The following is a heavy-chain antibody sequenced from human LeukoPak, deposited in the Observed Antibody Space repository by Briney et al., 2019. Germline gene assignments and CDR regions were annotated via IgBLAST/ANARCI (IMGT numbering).Heavy chain of an antibody. D-gene: IGHD5-18*01. Sequence: GGSLRLSCAASGITLSVYWMSWVRQAPGKGLEWVAFIRYDGSNKYYADSVKGRFTISRDNSKNTLYLQMNSLRAEDTAVYYCAKDGVLKVDTAILWGQGTLVTVSS. V-gene: IGHV3-30*02. CDR2: IRYDGSNK. CDR3: AKDGVLKVDTAIL. CDR1: GITLSVYW. J-gene: IGHJ4*02.